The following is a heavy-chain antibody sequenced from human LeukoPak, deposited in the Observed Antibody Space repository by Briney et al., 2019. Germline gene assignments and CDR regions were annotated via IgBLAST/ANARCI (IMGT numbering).Heavy chain of an antibody. J-gene: IGHJ4*02. Sequence: PGRSLRPSCAASGFTFSSYGMHWVRQAPGKGLEWVAVISYDGSNKYYADSVKGRFTISRDNSKNTLYLQMNSLRAEDTAVYYCAKGDSGETYFDYWGQGTLVTVSS. V-gene: IGHV3-30*18. CDR3: AKGDSGETYFDY. CDR1: GFTFSSYG. D-gene: IGHD1-26*01. CDR2: ISYDGSNK.